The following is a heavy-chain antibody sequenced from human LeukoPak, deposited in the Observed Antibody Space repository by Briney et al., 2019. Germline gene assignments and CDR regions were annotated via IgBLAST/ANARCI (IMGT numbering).Heavy chain of an antibody. V-gene: IGHV4-34*01. CDR2: INHSGST. Sequence: SETLSLTCAVYGGSFSGYYWSWIRQPPGKGLEWIGEINHSGSTNYNPSLKSRVTISVDTSKNQFSLKLSSVTAADTALYYCARGGLYWHIWGQGTMVTVSS. CDR3: ARGGLYWHI. D-gene: IGHD2-15*01. CDR1: GGSFSGYY. J-gene: IGHJ3*02.